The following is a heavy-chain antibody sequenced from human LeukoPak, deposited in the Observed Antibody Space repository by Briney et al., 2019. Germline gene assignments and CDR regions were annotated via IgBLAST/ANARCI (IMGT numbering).Heavy chain of an antibody. V-gene: IGHV3-53*01. D-gene: IGHD1/OR15-1a*01. CDR1: GFTVSSKY. CDR3: ARGGSNWYNAYSDY. Sequence: GGSLRLSCAASGFTVSSKYMTWVRQAPGKGLEWVSIIYSAGTTYYADSVKGRFTISRDNSKNTLYLQMDSLRVEDTAVYYCARGGSNWYNAYSDYWGQGTLVTVSS. J-gene: IGHJ4*02. CDR2: IYSAGTT.